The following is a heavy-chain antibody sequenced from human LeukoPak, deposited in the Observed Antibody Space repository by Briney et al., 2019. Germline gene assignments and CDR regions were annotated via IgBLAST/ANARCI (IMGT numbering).Heavy chain of an antibody. V-gene: IGHV3-30-3*01. CDR3: VRARGEWRAARSNWFDP. Sequence: PGRSLRLSCAASGFTFSSSTMHWVRQAPGRGLEWVALISYDGNNKYYRDSVKGRFTISRDISENTLFLQMDSLEADDTAVYYCVRARGEWRAARSNWFDPWGQGALVTVSS. D-gene: IGHD3-16*01. CDR2: ISYDGNNK. CDR1: GFTFSSST. J-gene: IGHJ5*02.